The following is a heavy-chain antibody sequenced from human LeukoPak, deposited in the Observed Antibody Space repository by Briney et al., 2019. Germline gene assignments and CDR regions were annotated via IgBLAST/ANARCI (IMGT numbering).Heavy chain of an antibody. CDR3: TRDSSGYDWFYDY. J-gene: IGHJ4*02. D-gene: IGHD5-12*01. Sequence: PSETLSLTCTVSGNSISSGDNYWSWIRQPAGKGLEWIGRISTSGSTNYNPSLKSRVTMSVDTSRNQLSLMLSSVTAADTAVYYCTRDSSGYDWFYDYWGQGTLVTVSS. CDR1: GNSISSGDNY. V-gene: IGHV4-61*02. CDR2: ISTSGST.